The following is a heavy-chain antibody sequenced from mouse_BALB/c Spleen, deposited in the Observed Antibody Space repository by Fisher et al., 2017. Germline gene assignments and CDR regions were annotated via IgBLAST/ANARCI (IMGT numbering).Heavy chain of an antibody. D-gene: IGHD1-1*01. V-gene: IGHV1-62-3*01. CDR3: ARDYYGSSYAMDY. Sequence: KFKGKATLTADKPSSTAYMQLSSLTSEDSAVYYCARDYYGSSYAMDYWGQGTSVTVSS. J-gene: IGHJ4*01.